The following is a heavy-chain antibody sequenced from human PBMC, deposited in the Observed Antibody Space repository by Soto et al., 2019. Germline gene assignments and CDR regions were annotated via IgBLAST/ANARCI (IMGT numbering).Heavy chain of an antibody. D-gene: IGHD2-21*01. CDR1: GFTFSSYA. V-gene: IGHV3-64*01. Sequence: GGSLRLSCAASGFTFSSYAMHWVRQAPGKGLEYVSAISSNGGSTYYANSVKGRFTISRDNSKNTLYLQMGSLRAEDMAVYYCARDRAYCGGDCYSGVVDYWGQGTLVTVSS. CDR3: ARDRAYCGGDCYSGVVDY. J-gene: IGHJ4*02. CDR2: ISSNGGST.